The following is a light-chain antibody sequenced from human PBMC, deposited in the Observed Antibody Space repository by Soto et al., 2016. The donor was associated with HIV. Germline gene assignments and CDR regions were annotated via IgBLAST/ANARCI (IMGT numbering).Light chain of an antibody. CDR2: KTS. V-gene: IGKV1-5*03. Sequence: DIQMTQFPSTLSASIDDRVTITCRASQSASVWLAWYQQKPGKAPNLLIFKTSTLEVGVPSRFSGSGSGTDFTLTLSSVQPDDVGTYYCQQYNTVPWTFGQGTKLEMK. CDR1: QSASVW. J-gene: IGKJ1*01. CDR3: QQYNTVPWT.